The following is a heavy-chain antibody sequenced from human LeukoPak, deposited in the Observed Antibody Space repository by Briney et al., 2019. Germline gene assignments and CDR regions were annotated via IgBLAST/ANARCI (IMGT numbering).Heavy chain of an antibody. CDR3: ARLKAGF. V-gene: IGHV3-11*01. CDR1: GFTFSDYY. J-gene: IGHJ4*02. CDR2: ISSRSITI. Sequence: GGALRLSCAASGFTFSDYYMSWIRQAPGKGLEWVAYISSRSITIHYADSVRGRFTISRDNAKRSVYLQMNSLGAEDTAIYYCARLKAGFWGQGTLVTVSS.